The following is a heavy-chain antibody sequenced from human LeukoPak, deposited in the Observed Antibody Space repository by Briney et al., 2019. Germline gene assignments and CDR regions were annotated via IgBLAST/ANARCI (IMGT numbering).Heavy chain of an antibody. J-gene: IGHJ3*02. D-gene: IGHD4-17*01. CDR3: ARDCARGYGDPRGAFDI. CDR2: ISSNGGST. V-gene: IGHV3-64*01. CDR1: GFTFSSYA. Sequence: PGGSLRLSCAASGFTFSSYAMHWVRQAPGQGLEYVSDISSNGGSTYYANSVKGRFTISRDNSKNTMYLQMGSLRAEDMSVYYCARDCARGYGDPRGAFDIWGQGTMVTVSS.